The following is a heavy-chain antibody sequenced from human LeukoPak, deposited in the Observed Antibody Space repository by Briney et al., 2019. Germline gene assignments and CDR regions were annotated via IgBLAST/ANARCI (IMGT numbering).Heavy chain of an antibody. Sequence: PGRSLRLSCAASGFTFDDYTMHWVRQAPGKGLEWVSGISWNSGSIGYADSVKGRFTISRDNAKNSLYLQMNSLRAEDTALYYCGTAGGYFDYWGQGTLATVSS. V-gene: IGHV3-9*01. D-gene: IGHD3-16*01. CDR2: ISWNSGSI. CDR3: GTAGGYFDY. J-gene: IGHJ4*02. CDR1: GFTFDDYT.